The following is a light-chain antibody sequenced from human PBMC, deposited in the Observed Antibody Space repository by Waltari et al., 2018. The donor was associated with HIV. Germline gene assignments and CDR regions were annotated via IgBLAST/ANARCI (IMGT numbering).Light chain of an antibody. CDR3: AAWDDSLNGYV. V-gene: IGLV1-36*01. J-gene: IGLJ1*01. Sequence: QSVLTQPPSVSEAPRQRVTISCSGSSYHLGSNAGNWYQQVPGKAPKLLIYYDDLFSSGVSDRFSGSKSGTSASLAIRGLQSEDEADYYCAAWDDSLNGYVFGSGTKVTVL. CDR1: SYHLGSNA. CDR2: YDD.